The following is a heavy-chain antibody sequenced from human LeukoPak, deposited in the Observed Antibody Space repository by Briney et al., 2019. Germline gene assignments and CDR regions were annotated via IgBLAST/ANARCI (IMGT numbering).Heavy chain of an antibody. CDR2: IYYSGST. Sequence: SQTLSLTCTVSGGSISSGGYYWSWIRQHPGKGLEWIGYIYYSGSTYYNPSLKSRVTISVDTSKNQFSLKLSSVTAADTAVYYCARAVYDYVWGSYSWSPDYGMDVWGQGTTVTVSS. CDR3: ARAVYDYVWGSYSWSPDYGMDV. CDR1: GGSISSGGYY. V-gene: IGHV4-31*03. D-gene: IGHD3-16*02. J-gene: IGHJ6*02.